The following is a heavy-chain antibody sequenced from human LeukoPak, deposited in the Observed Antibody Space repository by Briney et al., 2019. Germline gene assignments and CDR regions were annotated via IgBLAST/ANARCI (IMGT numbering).Heavy chain of an antibody. CDR2: IYSGGST. CDR3: ARGLGSIDY. Sequence: GGYLRLSCAASGFTFSSYAMSWVRQAPGKGLEWVSVIYSGGSTCYADSVKGRFTISRDNAKNSLYLQMNSLRAEDTAVYYCARGLGSIDYWGQGTLVTVSS. D-gene: IGHD4-11*01. J-gene: IGHJ4*02. CDR1: GFTFSSYA. V-gene: IGHV3-66*01.